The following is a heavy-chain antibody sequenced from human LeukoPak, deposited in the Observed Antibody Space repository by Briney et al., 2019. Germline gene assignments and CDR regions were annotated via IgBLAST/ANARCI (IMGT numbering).Heavy chain of an antibody. V-gene: IGHV4-38-2*01. J-gene: IGHJ5*01. Sequence: SETLSLTCGVPGYSISSGYYWGWIRQSPGKGLEWIGSIFHSGKTYYNLSLKSRVTISVDTSKNQFSLKLSSVTAADTAVYYCVRGDIPDFWGQGTLVTVSS. D-gene: IGHD2-21*01. CDR1: GYSISSGYY. CDR3: VRGDIPDF. CDR2: IFHSGKT.